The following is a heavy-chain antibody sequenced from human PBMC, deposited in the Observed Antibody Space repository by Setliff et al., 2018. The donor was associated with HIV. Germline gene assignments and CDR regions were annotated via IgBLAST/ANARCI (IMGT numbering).Heavy chain of an antibody. CDR2: FDPEDGET. CDR1: GYTLTELS. J-gene: IGHJ4*02. Sequence: ASVKVSCKISGYTLTELSIHWVRQAPGKGLKWMANFDPEDGETFYAQKFQGRLTMTEDTSTDTAYMELSSLRSDDTAMYYCARWVRGVAYYFDYWGQGTLVTVSS. D-gene: IGHD3-10*01. CDR3: ARWVRGVAYYFDY. V-gene: IGHV1-24*01.